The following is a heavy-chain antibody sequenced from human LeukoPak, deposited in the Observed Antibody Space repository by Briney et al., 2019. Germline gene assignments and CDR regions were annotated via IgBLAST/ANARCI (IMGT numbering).Heavy chain of an antibody. CDR3: ARGEPYDILSPTRYNWFDP. Sequence: PSETLSLTCTVSGGSISSYYWSWIRQPPGKGLEWIGYIYYSGSTNYNPSLKSRVTISVDTSKNQFSLKLSSVTAADTAVYYCARGEPYDILSPTRYNWFDPWGQGTLVTVSS. D-gene: IGHD3-9*01. V-gene: IGHV4-59*01. J-gene: IGHJ5*02. CDR1: GGSISSYY. CDR2: IYYSGST.